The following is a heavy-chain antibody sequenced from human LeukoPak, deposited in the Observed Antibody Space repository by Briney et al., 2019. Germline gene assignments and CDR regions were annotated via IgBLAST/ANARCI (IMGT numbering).Heavy chain of an antibody. CDR1: GFTLSNYD. D-gene: IGHD2-2*01. CDR2: ISTSSRYI. Sequence: PGGSLRLSCAASGFTLSNYDMNWVRQAPGKGLEWVSSISTSSRYIYYKDSVRGRFTISRDDAKNSLYLEMNSLRAEDTAFYYCARADCSSSTCYLRRSWFDPWGQGTLVTVSS. J-gene: IGHJ5*02. V-gene: IGHV3-21*01. CDR3: ARADCSSSTCYLRRSWFDP.